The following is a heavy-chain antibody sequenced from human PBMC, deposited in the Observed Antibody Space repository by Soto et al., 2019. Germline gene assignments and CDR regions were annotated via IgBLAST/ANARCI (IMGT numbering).Heavy chain of an antibody. CDR3: GRAHDFWGGRQQPIDS. CDR2: IHYSGST. Sequence: PSETLSLTCTVSGGSISGSYWSWFRQTPGKVLEWVGYIHYSGSTNYNPSLQSRVTMSVDSAKNQFSLQLSTVTAADTAVYYCGRAHDFWGGRQQPIDSWGQGTLVTVSS. V-gene: IGHV4-59*12. D-gene: IGHD3-3*01. J-gene: IGHJ4*02. CDR1: GGSISGSY.